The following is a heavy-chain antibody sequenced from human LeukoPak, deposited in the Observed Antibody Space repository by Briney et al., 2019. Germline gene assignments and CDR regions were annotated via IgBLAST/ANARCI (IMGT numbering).Heavy chain of an antibody. CDR1: GFIFSDYY. CDR3: SRGGGYFFDY. Sequence: PGGSLRLSCAASGFIFSDYYIDWVRQAPGKGLEWLGRVRNKAHNYMTEYAASVSSRFTISRDDSVNSLFLQPNSLKAEDKAVYFCSRGGGYFFDYWGRGTLVTVSS. J-gene: IGHJ4*02. D-gene: IGHD2-21*01. CDR2: VRNKAHNYMT. V-gene: IGHV3-72*01.